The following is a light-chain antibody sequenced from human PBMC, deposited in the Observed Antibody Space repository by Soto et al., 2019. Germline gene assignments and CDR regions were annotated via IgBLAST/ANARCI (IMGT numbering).Light chain of an antibody. V-gene: IGKV1-39*01. J-gene: IGKJ1*01. CDR2: AAS. CDR3: QQIYVAPVT. Sequence: DIQMTQSPSSLSASVGDRVTITCRASQSISSCLNWYQQKPGKAPKLLIYAASNLQSGVPSRFSGSESGTDFILTISSLQPEDFATYYCQQIYVAPVTLGQGTQVEIK. CDR1: QSISSC.